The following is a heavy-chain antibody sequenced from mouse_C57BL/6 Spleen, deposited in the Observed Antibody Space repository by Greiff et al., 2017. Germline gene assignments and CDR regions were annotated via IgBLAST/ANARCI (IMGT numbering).Heavy chain of an antibody. V-gene: IGHV1-72*01. J-gene: IGHJ2*01. CDR2: IDPNSGGT. Sequence: QVQLQQPGAELVRPGASVKLSCKASGYTFTSYWMRWVKQRTGRGLEWIGRIDPNSGGTKYNEKFKSKATLTVDKTSSTAYMQLSSLTSEDSAVSYFERRAYGSSLYYFDYWGQGTTLTVSS. CDR3: ERRAYGSSLYYFDY. D-gene: IGHD1-1*01. CDR1: GYTFTSYW.